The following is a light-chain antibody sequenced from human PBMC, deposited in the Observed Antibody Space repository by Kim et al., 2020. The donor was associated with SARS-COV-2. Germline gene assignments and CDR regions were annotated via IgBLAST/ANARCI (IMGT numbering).Light chain of an antibody. CDR1: QSVSSY. J-gene: IGKJ2*03. CDR2: DAS. CDR3: QQRSNWPPRYS. Sequence: SPGERATLSCRASQSVSSYLAWYQQKPGHAPRLLIYDASNRATGIPARFSGSGSGTDFTLTISSLEPEDFAVYYCQQRSNWPPRYSFGQGTKLEI. V-gene: IGKV3-11*01.